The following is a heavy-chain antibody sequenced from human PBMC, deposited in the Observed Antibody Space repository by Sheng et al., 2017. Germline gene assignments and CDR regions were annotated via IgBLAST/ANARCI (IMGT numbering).Heavy chain of an antibody. CDR1: GGSFTGHY. CDR2: IKESGGT. Sequence: QVQLQQWGAGLLKAFRRPLSLTCAVYGGSFTGHYWSWIRQPPGKGLEWIGEIKESGGTNYNPSLKSRVTIXIDTSKNQFSLRLSSVTAADTAIYYCARERAAVTTDFDSWGQGILVTVSS. J-gene: IGHJ4*02. D-gene: IGHD4-17*01. CDR3: ARERAAVTTDFDS. V-gene: IGHV4-34*02.